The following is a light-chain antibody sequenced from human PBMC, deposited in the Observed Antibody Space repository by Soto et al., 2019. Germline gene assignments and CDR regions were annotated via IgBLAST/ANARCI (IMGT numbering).Light chain of an antibody. J-gene: IGKJ5*01. Sequence: ELLMTQSPATLSVSPGERATLSCRASQSVSSYLAWHQQKPGQAPRLLIYDASNRATGIPARFSGSGSGTDFTLTISSLEPEDFAVYYCQQRSNWPLTFGQGTRLEIK. V-gene: IGKV3-11*01. CDR3: QQRSNWPLT. CDR2: DAS. CDR1: QSVSSY.